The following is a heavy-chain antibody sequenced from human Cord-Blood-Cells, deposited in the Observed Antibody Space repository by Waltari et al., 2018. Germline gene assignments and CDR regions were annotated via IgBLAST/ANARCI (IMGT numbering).Heavy chain of an antibody. D-gene: IGHD1-26*01. CDR3: ARHGPGKWVDY. CDR2: MSGRGGST. CDR1: GFTFSSYA. V-gene: IGHV3-23*01. Sequence: EVQLLESGGGLAQPGGSLRLSWAASGFTFSSYAMSWFRQAPGRGREGVSAMSGRGGSTYYADAVKGRCTIARDNAKNTLYLQMNSRRAEDTAVYYCARHGPGKWVDYWGQGTLVTVSS. J-gene: IGHJ4*02.